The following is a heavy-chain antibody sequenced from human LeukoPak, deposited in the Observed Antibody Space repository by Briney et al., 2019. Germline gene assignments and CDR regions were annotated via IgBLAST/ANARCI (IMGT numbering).Heavy chain of an antibody. J-gene: IGHJ6*02. CDR3: ARDWAYCSSTSCHWFVYYYYGMDV. V-gene: IGHV3-74*01. Sequence: PGGSLRLSCAASGFTFSSYWMHWVRQAPGKGLVWVSRINSDGSSTSYADSVKGRFTISRDNAKNTLYLQMNSLRAEDTAVYYCARDWAYCSSTSCHWFVYYYYGMDVWGQGTTVTVSS. CDR1: GFTFSSYW. CDR2: INSDGSST. D-gene: IGHD2-2*01.